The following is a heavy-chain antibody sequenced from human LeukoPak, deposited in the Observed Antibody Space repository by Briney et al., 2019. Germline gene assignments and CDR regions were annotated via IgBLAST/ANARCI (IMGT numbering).Heavy chain of an antibody. CDR1: GYTFTSYG. V-gene: IGHV1-18*01. Sequence: ASVKVSCKASGYTFTSYGISWVRQAPGQGLEWMGWISAYNGNTNYAQKLQGRVTMTTDTSTSTAYMELRSLRSDDTAVYYCAREDPDYETNSLFSYYGMHVWGQGTTDTVSS. D-gene: IGHD4-17*01. CDR3: AREDPDYETNSLFSYYGMHV. CDR2: ISAYNGNT. J-gene: IGHJ6*02.